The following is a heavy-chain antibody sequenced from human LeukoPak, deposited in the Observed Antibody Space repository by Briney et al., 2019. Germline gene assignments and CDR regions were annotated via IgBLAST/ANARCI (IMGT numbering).Heavy chain of an antibody. D-gene: IGHD1-26*01. CDR2: ISYDGSNK. CDR1: GFTFSSYG. CDR3: AKAGYSGSYDGY. V-gene: IGHV3-30*18. Sequence: GRSLRLSCAASGFTFSSYGMHWVRQAPGKGLEWVEVISYDGSNKYYADSVKGRFTISRDNSKNTLYLQMNSLRAEDTAVYYCAKAGYSGSYDGYWGQGTLVTVSS. J-gene: IGHJ4*02.